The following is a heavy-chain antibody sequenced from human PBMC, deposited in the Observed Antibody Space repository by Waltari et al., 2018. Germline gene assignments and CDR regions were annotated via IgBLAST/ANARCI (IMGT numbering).Heavy chain of an antibody. Sequence: EVQLLESGGGLVQPGGSLGLSCAASGFTFSSYAMSWVRQAPGKGLEWVSAISGSGGSTYYADSVKGRFTISRDNSKNTLYLQMNSLRAEDTAVYYCAKDQSLVGATSDYWGQGTLVTVSS. V-gene: IGHV3-23*01. CDR2: ISGSGGST. D-gene: IGHD1-26*01. CDR3: AKDQSLVGATSDY. CDR1: GFTFSSYA. J-gene: IGHJ4*02.